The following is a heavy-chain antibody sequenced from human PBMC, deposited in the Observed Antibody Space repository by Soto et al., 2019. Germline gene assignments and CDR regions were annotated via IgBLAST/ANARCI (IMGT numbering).Heavy chain of an antibody. CDR1: GGTFSSYT. V-gene: IGHV1-69*08. D-gene: IGHD3-16*01. CDR3: ARDLRRNWFDP. J-gene: IGHJ5*02. Sequence: QVQLVQSGAEVKKPGSSVKVSCKASGGTFSSYTISWVRQAPGQWLAWMGRIIPILGIANYAQKFQGRVTITAYKSTSTAYMELSSLRSEDTDVYSCARDLRRNWFDPWGQGPLVTVSS. CDR2: IIPILGIA.